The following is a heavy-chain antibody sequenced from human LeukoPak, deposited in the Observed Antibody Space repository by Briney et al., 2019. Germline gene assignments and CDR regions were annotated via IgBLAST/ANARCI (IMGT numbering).Heavy chain of an antibody. Sequence: PGGSLTLSCAAAGFPFRCSWMHLVRQAPGKGLVWVSRFNSGGSSTSYADSVKGRFTISRDNAKNTLYLQMDSPRAEDTAVYFCVVLPIRTRGYERPRWGQGTLVTVSS. D-gene: IGHD5-12*01. V-gene: IGHV3-74*01. CDR2: FNSGGSST. CDR1: GFPFRCSW. J-gene: IGHJ4*02. CDR3: VVLPIRTRGYERPR.